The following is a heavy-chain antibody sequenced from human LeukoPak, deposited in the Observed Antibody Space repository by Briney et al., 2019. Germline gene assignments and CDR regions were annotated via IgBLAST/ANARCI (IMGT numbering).Heavy chain of an antibody. V-gene: IGHV4-59*08. CDR1: GFTFSSYA. J-gene: IGHJ4*02. Sequence: GSLRLSCAASGFTFSSYAMSWIRQPPGKGLEWIGYIYYSGSTNYNPSLKSRVTISVDTSKNQFSLKLSSVTAADTAVYYCARTRWLVEKGFDYWGQGTLVTVSS. CDR3: ARTRWLVEKGFDY. CDR2: IYYSGST. D-gene: IGHD6-19*01.